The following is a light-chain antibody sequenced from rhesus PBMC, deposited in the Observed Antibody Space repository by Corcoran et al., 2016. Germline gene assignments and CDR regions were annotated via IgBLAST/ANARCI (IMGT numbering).Light chain of an antibody. V-gene: IGKV1-28*02. J-gene: IGKJ2*01. CDR1: QGIGRY. CDR3: LQHNSYPYS. CDR2: DAS. Sequence: DIQMTQSPSSLSASVGDTVTITCRASQGIGRYLNWFQQKPGRAPKLLVYDASRLGSGVPSRFSGIGSGTDFTLTMTSLQPEDFGTYSCLQHNSYPYSFGQETKVEIK.